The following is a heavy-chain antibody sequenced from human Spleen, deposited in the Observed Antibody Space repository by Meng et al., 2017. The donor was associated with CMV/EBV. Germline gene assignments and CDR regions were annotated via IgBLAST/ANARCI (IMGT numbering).Heavy chain of an antibody. CDR2: IRYDGSNK. Sequence: GGSLRLSCAASGFTFSSYGMHWVRQAPGKGLEWVAFIRYDGSNKYYADSVKGRFTISRDNSKNTLYLQMNSLRAEDTALYYCARENSNYPYFDYWGQGTLVTVSS. J-gene: IGHJ4*02. D-gene: IGHD4-11*01. CDR1: GFTFSSYG. CDR3: ARENSNYPYFDY. V-gene: IGHV3-30*02.